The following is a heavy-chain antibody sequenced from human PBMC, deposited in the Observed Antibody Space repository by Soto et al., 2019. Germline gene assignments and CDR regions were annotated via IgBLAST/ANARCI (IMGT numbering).Heavy chain of an antibody. Sequence: GGSLRLSCAASGFTISSYAMSWVRQAPGKGLEWVSAISGSGGSTYYADSVKGRFTISRDNSKNTLYLQMSSLRAEDTAVYYCATDYGSGSRFDYWGQGTQVTVSS. CDR1: GFTISSYA. J-gene: IGHJ4*02. D-gene: IGHD3-10*01. V-gene: IGHV3-23*01. CDR3: ATDYGSGSRFDY. CDR2: ISGSGGST.